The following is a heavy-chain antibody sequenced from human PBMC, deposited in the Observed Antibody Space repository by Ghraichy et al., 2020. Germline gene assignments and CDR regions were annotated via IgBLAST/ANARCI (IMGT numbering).Heavy chain of an antibody. D-gene: IGHD1-26*01. V-gene: IGHV4-61*02. CDR3: ARRGPSGSFDY. CDR2: IYTSGST. Sequence: SETLSLTCTVSGGSISSGSYYWSWIRQPAGKGLEWIGRIYTSGSTNYNTSLKSRVTISVDTSKNQFSLKLSSVTAADTAVYYCARRGPSGSFDYWGQGTLVTVSS. J-gene: IGHJ4*02. CDR1: GGSISSGSYY.